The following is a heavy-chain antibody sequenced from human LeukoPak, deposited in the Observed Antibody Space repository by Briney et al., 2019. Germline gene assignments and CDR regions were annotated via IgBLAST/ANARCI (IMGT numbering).Heavy chain of an antibody. CDR3: ARDGTSYYYDSSGHDY. CDR1: GFTFSSYS. D-gene: IGHD3-22*01. Sequence: GGSLRLSCAASGFTFSSYSMNCVRQAPGKGLEWVSSISSSSSYIYYADSVKGRFTISRDNAKNSLYLQMNSLRAEDTAVYYCARDGTSYYYDSSGHDYWGQGTLVTVSS. J-gene: IGHJ4*02. CDR2: ISSSSSYI. V-gene: IGHV3-21*01.